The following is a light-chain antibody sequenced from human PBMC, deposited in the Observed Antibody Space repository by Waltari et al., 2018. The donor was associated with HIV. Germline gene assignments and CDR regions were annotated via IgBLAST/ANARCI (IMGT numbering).Light chain of an antibody. CDR2: EVN. CDR1: SRDVGNYKL. CDR3: SSYAGGHTWV. Sequence: QSALTQPASVSGSPGQSLAISCTGTSRDVGNYKLISWYQHHPGKAPRLMIYEVNQRPSGVSNRFSGSKSGDTASLVISGLQAEDEAHYYCSSYAGGHTWVFGGGTKVTVL. V-gene: IGLV2-23*02. J-gene: IGLJ3*02.